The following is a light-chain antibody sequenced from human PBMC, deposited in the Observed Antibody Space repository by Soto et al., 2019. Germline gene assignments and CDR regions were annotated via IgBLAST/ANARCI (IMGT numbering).Light chain of an antibody. J-gene: IGKJ2*01. CDR3: QQFYNTPPYT. V-gene: IGKV4-1*01. Sequence: DTVMTQSPDSLAVSLGERATINCKSSQSVLYSSNNKNDLASYQQKPGQPPKLLISWASTRESGVPDRFSGSGSGTDFTLTINSVQAEDVAVNYCQQFYNTPPYTFGQGPGWRSN. CDR2: WAS. CDR1: QSVLYSSNNKND.